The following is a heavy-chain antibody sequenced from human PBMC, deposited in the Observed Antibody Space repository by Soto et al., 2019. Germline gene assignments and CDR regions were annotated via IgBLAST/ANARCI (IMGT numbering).Heavy chain of an antibody. CDR1: GGTFNTFA. J-gene: IGHJ4*02. V-gene: IGHV1-69*01. CDR2: IIPIFDTA. D-gene: IGHD6-13*01. Sequence: QVQLEQSGAEVKKPGSSVKVSCKASGGTFNTFAISWVRQAPGQGLEWIGGIIPIFDTANYAQRLQDRLTITADESTRTAYMELSRLTSDDTASYFCATSTSSSWQNDYWGLGTLVVVSS. CDR3: ATSTSSSWQNDY.